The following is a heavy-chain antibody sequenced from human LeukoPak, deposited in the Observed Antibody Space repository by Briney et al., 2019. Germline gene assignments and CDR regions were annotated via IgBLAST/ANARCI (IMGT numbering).Heavy chain of an antibody. J-gene: IGHJ3*02. V-gene: IGHV3-33*06. Sequence: GRSLRLSCAASGFTFSSYGMHWVRQAPGKGLEWVAVIWYDGSNKYYADSVKGRFTISRDNSKNTLYLQMNSLRAEDTAVYYCAKEGYSYGNDAFDIWGQGTMVTVSS. D-gene: IGHD5-18*01. CDR1: GFTFSSYG. CDR3: AKEGYSYGNDAFDI. CDR2: IWYDGSNK.